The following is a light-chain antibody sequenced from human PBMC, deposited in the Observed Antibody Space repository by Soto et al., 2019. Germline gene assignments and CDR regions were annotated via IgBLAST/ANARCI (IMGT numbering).Light chain of an antibody. CDR2: EVI. CDR3: SSYSSSTTLEV. V-gene: IGLV2-14*01. CDR1: SSDVGASDF. J-gene: IGLJ1*01. Sequence: QSALTQPASVSESPGQSITISCTGTSSDVGASDFVSWYQQHPGTPPKLIIYEVIHRPSGVSDRFSGSKSGNRASLTISGLQIEDEANYFCSSYSSSTTLEVFGTGTKLTVL.